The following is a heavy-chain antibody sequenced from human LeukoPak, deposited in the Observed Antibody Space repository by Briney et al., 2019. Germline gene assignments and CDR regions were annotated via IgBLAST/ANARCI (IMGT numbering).Heavy chain of an antibody. V-gene: IGHV4-4*07. J-gene: IGHJ4*02. Sequence: PSETLSLTCTVSGGSISSYYWNWIRQPAGKGLEWIGRIYTNENTFFNPSLKSRVTMSVDTSKNQFSLQLTSVTAADAAVYYCARSSDSSGYYGGGIIDYWGQETLVTVSS. CDR2: IYTNENT. CDR1: GGSISSYY. CDR3: ARSSDSSGYYGGGIIDY. D-gene: IGHD6-19*01.